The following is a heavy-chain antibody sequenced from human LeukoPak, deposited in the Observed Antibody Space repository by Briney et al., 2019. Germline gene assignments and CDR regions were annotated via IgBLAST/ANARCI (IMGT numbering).Heavy chain of an antibody. CDR3: ARDVLYSSPYYGMDV. J-gene: IGHJ6*02. CDR1: GFTFSSYS. V-gene: IGHV3-21*01. CDR2: ISSSSSYI. Sequence: GGSLRLSCAASGFTFSSYSMIWVRQAPGKGLEWLSSISSSSSYIYYADSVKGRFTISRDNAKNSLYLQMNSLRAEDTAVYYCARDVLYSSPYYGMDVWGQGTTVTVSS. D-gene: IGHD6-13*01.